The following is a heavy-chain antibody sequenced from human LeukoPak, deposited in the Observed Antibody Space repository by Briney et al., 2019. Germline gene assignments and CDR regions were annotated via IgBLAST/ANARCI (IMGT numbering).Heavy chain of an antibody. J-gene: IGHJ4*02. CDR3: ARGHYDVLAASYKWTPDY. CDR1: GFTFNTFN. V-gene: IGHV3-21*01. CDR2: ITSGGDYI. Sequence: GGSLRLSCAASGFTFNTFNMNWVRQAPGKGLEWVSSITSGGDYIYYADAVKGRFTTSRDNAKNSLSLQLNSLRVEDTAVYYCARGHYDVLAASYKWTPDYWGQGTLVTVSS. D-gene: IGHD3-9*01.